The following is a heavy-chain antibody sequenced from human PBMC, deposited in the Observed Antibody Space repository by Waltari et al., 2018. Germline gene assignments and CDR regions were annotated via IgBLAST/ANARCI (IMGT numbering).Heavy chain of an antibody. J-gene: IGHJ4*02. D-gene: IGHD5-18*01. CDR1: GYTFTNYA. V-gene: IGHV1-3*01. CDR3: ARDSSGYNYGYGY. Sequence: QVQLVQSGAAVKEPGASVRVSCKASGYTFTNYAIHWVRQAPGQRPEWMGWSNAGNGNTKYSQKFQGRVTIIRDTSASTAYMELHSLRSADTAVYYCARDSSGYNYGYGYWGQGTLVTVSS. CDR2: SNAGNGNT.